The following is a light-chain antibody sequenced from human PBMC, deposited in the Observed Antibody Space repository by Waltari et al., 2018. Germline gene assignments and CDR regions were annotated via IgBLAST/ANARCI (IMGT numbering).Light chain of an antibody. CDR3: QQNYSNIIA. Sequence: DIQMTQSPSSLSVSVGDSVTITCRASQTINTYFNWYQQKPGNAPKLLSYAASNLRSGVPSRFSGSGSGTAFTLTISSLQPEDFATYYCQQNYSNIIAFGQGTRLDFK. CDR1: QTINTY. V-gene: IGKV1-39*01. CDR2: AAS. J-gene: IGKJ5*01.